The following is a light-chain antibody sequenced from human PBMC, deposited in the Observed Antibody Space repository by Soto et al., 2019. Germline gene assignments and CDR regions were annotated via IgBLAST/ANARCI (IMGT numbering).Light chain of an antibody. CDR3: QQYGNSPLT. J-gene: IGKJ4*01. CDR2: GVS. Sequence: EIVLTQSPGTLSLSTGERATLSCRASQSCLSSYFAWYQQKPGQAPRVLIFGVSTRAPGVPDRFSGSGSGTDFTLTISRLEPEDFALYYCQQYGNSPLTFGGGTKVHIK. V-gene: IGKV3-20*01. CDR1: QSCLSSY.